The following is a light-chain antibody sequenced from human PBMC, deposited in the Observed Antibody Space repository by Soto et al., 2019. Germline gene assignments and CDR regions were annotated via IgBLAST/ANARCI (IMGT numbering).Light chain of an antibody. Sequence: VGTQCQTKLSESPGARGALSGRASQTVATNLAWYQQRPGQAPRLLIDDASTLATGIPARFSGSGSGKEFTLTISSVEPEDFAVYYCQQRSNWPVTFGGGTKVDIK. CDR3: QQRSNWPVT. CDR2: DAS. J-gene: IGKJ4*01. CDR1: QTVATN. V-gene: IGKV3-11*01.